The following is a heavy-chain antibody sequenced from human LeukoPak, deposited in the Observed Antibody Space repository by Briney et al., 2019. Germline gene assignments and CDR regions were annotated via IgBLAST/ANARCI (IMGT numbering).Heavy chain of an antibody. CDR2: INTNTGNP. V-gene: IGHV7-4-1*02. CDR3: AREGLWFGELRDYYYMDV. J-gene: IGHJ6*03. D-gene: IGHD3-10*01. Sequence: ASVKVSCKASGYTFTSYAMNWVRQAPGQGLEWMGWINTNTGNPTYAQGFTGRFVFSLDTSVSTAYLQISSLKAEDTAVYYCAREGLWFGELRDYYYMDVWGKGTTVTVSS. CDR1: GYTFTSYA.